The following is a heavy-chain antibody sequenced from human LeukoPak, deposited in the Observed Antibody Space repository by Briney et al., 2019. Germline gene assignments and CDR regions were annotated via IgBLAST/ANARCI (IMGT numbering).Heavy chain of an antibody. CDR3: ARAPDSYGRKSGVLAY. J-gene: IGHJ4*02. CDR2: IIPIFGTA. Sequence: SVKVSCKASGGTFSSYAISWVRQAPGQGLEWMGGIIPIFGTANYAQKFQGRVTITADESTSTAYMELSSLRSEDTAVYYCARAPDSYGRKSGVLAYWGQGTLVTVSS. CDR1: GGTFSSYA. D-gene: IGHD5-18*01. V-gene: IGHV1-69*13.